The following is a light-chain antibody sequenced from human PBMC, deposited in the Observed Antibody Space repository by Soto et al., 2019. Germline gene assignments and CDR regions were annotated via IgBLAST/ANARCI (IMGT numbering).Light chain of an antibody. CDR3: QQRSNWPPT. CDR1: QSVSSY. V-gene: IGKV3-11*01. J-gene: IGKJ3*01. Sequence: EIVLTQSPATLSLSPGERATLSCMASQSVSSYLAWYQLKPGQAPRLLIYDASNRATGIPARFSGSGSGTDFSLTISSLEPEDFAVYYCQQRSNWPPTFGPGTKVDI. CDR2: DAS.